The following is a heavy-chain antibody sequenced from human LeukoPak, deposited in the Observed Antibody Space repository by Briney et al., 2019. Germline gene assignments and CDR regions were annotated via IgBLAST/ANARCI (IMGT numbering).Heavy chain of an antibody. CDR3: AKDANYYDSSGYLIPFDY. Sequence: GGSLRLSCAASGFTFSSYAMSWVRQAPGKGLEWVSAISGSGGSTYYADSVKGRFTISRDNSKNTLYLQMDSLRADDSALYYCAKDANYYDSSGYLIPFDYWGQGTLVTVSS. V-gene: IGHV3-23*01. CDR1: GFTFSSYA. D-gene: IGHD3-22*01. J-gene: IGHJ4*02. CDR2: ISGSGGST.